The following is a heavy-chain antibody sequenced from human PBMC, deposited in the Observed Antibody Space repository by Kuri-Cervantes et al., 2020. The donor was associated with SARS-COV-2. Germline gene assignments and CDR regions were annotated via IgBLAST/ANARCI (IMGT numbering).Heavy chain of an antibody. Sequence: SETLSLTCAVSGASVSSASHYWSWLRQPPGKGLEWIGYIDYSGSTNYNPSLKSRVMISVDTSKNLFSLRLSSVTAADTAVYYCARRGRWERAEFDYWGQGTLVTVSS. V-gene: IGHV4-61*03. CDR3: ARRGRWERAEFDY. CDR1: GASVSSASHY. J-gene: IGHJ4*02. D-gene: IGHD1-26*01. CDR2: IDYSGST.